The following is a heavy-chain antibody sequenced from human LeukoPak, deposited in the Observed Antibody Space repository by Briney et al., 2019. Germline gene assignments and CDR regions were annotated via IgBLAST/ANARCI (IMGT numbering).Heavy chain of an antibody. CDR1: GGTFSSYA. V-gene: IGHV1-69*06. Sequence: SVKVSCKASGGTFSSYAISWVRQAPGQGLEWMGGIIPIFGTANYAQKFQGRVTITADKPTSTAYMELSSLRSEDTAVYYCARGGGKSGSYYYYYYMDVWGKGTTVTVSS. CDR3: ARGGGKSGSYYYYYYMDV. D-gene: IGHD1-26*01. CDR2: IIPIFGTA. J-gene: IGHJ6*03.